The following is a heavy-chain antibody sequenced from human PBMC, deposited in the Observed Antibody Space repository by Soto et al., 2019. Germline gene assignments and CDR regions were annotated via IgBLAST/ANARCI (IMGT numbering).Heavy chain of an antibody. V-gene: IGHV3-30*04. CDR3: VRDNFSGVTTTIDY. CDR1: GFTFSIFV. J-gene: IGHJ4*02. D-gene: IGHD1-1*01. CDR2: LSLDGSNK. Sequence: PGGSLRLSCAASGFTFSIFVMHWFRQAPGKGLEWVAALSLDGSNKNYADSVKGRFTISRDNSKSTLYLQMNSLTIEDTAVYYCVRDNFSGVTTTIDYWGQGTLVTVSS.